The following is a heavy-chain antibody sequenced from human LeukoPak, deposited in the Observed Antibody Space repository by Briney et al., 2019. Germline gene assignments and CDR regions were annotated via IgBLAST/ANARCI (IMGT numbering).Heavy chain of an antibody. CDR2: INHSGST. D-gene: IGHD3-10*01. CDR3: ARRSYYYGSGTLYFQH. J-gene: IGHJ1*01. CDR1: GGSFSGYY. Sequence: PSETLSLTCAVYGGSFSGYYWSWIRQPPGKGLEWIGEINHSGSTNYNPSLKSRVTISVGTSKNQFSLKLSSVTAADTAVYYCARRSYYYGSGTLYFQHWGQGTLVTVSS. V-gene: IGHV4-34*01.